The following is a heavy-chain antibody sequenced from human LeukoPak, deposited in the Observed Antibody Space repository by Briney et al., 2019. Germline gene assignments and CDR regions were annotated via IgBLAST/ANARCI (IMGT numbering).Heavy chain of an antibody. V-gene: IGHV4-59*01. CDR2: IYYSGST. D-gene: IGHD5-18*01. CDR1: GGSLNNYY. Sequence: SETLSLTCTVSGGSLNNYYWSWIRQPPGKGLEWIGYIYYSGSTNYNPSLKSRVTISVDTSKNQFSLKLSSVTAADTAVYYCAGSYSYGWNWFDPWGQGTLVTVSS. J-gene: IGHJ5*02. CDR3: AGSYSYGWNWFDP.